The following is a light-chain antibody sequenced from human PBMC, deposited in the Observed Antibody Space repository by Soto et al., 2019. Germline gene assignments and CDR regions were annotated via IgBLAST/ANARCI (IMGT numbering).Light chain of an antibody. CDR1: QSIRYN. CDR3: QQSYSTPYT. Sequence: DIQLTQSPSSLSTSVGDRVTITCRASQSIRYNLNWYQQKPRGAPKLLISAASSLQGCVPLRFSGSGSGTDFTLTISSLQPEDFATYYCQQSYSTPYTFGQGTSLEIK. J-gene: IGKJ2*01. V-gene: IGKV1-39*01. CDR2: AAS.